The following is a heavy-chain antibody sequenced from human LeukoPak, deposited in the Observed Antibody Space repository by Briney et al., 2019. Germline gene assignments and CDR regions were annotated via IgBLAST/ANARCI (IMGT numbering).Heavy chain of an antibody. CDR1: GFTFSSYS. CDR3: AGGYTGFGY. J-gene: IGHJ4*02. CDR2: ISNSSSTI. Sequence: LGGSLRLSCVASGFTFSSYSMNWVRQAPGKGLEWVSYISNSSSTIYYADSVKGRFTISRDNAKNSLYLQMNSLRAEDTAVYYCAGGYTGFGYWGQGTLVTVSS. D-gene: IGHD5-24*01. V-gene: IGHV3-48*01.